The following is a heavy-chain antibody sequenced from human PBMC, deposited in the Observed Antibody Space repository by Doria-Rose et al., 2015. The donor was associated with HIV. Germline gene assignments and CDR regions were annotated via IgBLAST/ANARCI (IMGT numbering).Heavy chain of an antibody. Sequence: QITLKESGPVLVKPTETLTLTCTVSGVSLSSPGLGVSWIRQPPGKALEWLAIHCSDDERSYKTSLKSRLTISRGTSKSQVVLTMTDMDPVDTATYYCARIKSSRWYHKYYFDFWGQGTLVIVSA. J-gene: IGHJ4*02. V-gene: IGHV2-26*01. D-gene: IGHD6-13*01. CDR1: GVSLSSPGLG. CDR2: HCSDDER. CDR3: ARIKSSRWYHKYYFDF.